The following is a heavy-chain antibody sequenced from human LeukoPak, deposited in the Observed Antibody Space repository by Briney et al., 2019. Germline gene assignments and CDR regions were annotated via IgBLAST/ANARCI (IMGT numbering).Heavy chain of an antibody. CDR2: IKQDGSEK. CDR3: GSSGEVDY. CDR1: EFIFGNYW. Sequence: GGSLRLSCAASEFIFGNYWMSWVRQAPGKGLEWVANIKQDGSEKYYVDSVKGRFTISRDNSKNTLYLQLNSLRAEDTAVYYCGSSGEVDYWGQGTLVTVSS. J-gene: IGHJ4*02. D-gene: IGHD3-10*01. V-gene: IGHV3-7*01.